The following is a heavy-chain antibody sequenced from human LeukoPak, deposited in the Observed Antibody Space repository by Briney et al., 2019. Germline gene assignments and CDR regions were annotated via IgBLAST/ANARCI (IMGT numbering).Heavy chain of an antibody. V-gene: IGHV3-48*04. CDR3: ARGVPGDY. CDR2: ISTGSNTI. Sequence: PGGSLRLSCAASGLTFSTYNMNWVRQAPGKGLEWLSYISTGSNTIYYADSVKGRFTISRDNAKNSLYLQMNSLRAEDTAVYYCARGVPGDYWGQGTLVTVSS. J-gene: IGHJ4*02. CDR1: GLTFSTYN.